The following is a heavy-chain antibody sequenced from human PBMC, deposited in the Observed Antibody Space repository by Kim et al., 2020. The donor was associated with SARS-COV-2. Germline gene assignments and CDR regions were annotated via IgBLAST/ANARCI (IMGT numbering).Heavy chain of an antibody. D-gene: IGHD5-18*01. CDR2: IYGAGSAT. Sequence: GGSLRLSCAASGFTFSNYSMIWVRQAPGKGLEWVSLIYGAGSATDYADAVRGRFTFSSDTSKTTHFLQMTLLSAEDTALYCCAKARQLYGIDGWG. CDR1: GFTFSNYS. CDR3: AKARQLYGIDG. J-gene: IGHJ6*02. V-gene: IGHV3-23*03.